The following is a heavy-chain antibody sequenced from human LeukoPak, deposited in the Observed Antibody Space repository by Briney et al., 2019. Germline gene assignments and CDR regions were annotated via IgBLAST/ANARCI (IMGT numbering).Heavy chain of an antibody. J-gene: IGHJ4*02. D-gene: IGHD4-17*01. V-gene: IGHV4-30-4*01. Sequence: PSETLSLTCTVSGGSISSGDYYWSWIRQPPGKGLERIGYIYYSGSTYYNPSLKSRVTISVDPSQNQFSLKLSSVTAADTAVYYCARGPTVKYFDYWGQGTLVTVSS. CDR1: GGSISSGDYY. CDR3: ARGPTVKYFDY. CDR2: IYYSGST.